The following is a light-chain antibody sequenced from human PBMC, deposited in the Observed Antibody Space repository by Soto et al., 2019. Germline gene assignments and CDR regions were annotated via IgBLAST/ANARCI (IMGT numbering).Light chain of an antibody. CDR2: GAS. Sequence: DILITNCPFALSVAPGERVTFFCSASQGVSRKLAWYQHKPGQAPRLLISGASTGATGIPARFSGSGSGTEFTLTISSLQSEDCAIYYCQDYHTWLNTFGGRAKVDVK. CDR3: QDYHTWLNT. J-gene: IGKJ4*01. CDR1: QGVSRK. V-gene: IGKV3-15*01.